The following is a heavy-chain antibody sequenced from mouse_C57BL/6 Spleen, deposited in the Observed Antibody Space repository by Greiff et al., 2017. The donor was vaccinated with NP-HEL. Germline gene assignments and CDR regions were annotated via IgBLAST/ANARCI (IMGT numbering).Heavy chain of an antibody. V-gene: IGHV1-64*01. J-gene: IGHJ2*01. D-gene: IGHD1-1*01. Sequence: QVQLQQPGAELVKPGASVKLSCKASGYTFTSYWMHWVKQRPGQGLEWIGMIHPNRGSTNYNEKFKSKATLTVDKSSSTAYMQLSSLTSEDSAVYYCARWGTTVVVDYWGQGTTLTVSS. CDR2: IHPNRGST. CDR3: ARWGTTVVVDY. CDR1: GYTFTSYW.